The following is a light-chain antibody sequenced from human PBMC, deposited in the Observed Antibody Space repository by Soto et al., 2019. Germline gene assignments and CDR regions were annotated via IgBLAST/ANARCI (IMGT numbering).Light chain of an antibody. Sequence: EIVLTQSPGTLSLSPGDRATLSCRASQSVPSNYLAWYQQKPGQAPRLLIHDAASRATGIPDRFSGSGSGTDFTLTISRLEPEDFAVYYCQQHHGSPITFGPGTKVDIK. V-gene: IGKV3-20*01. CDR1: QSVPSNY. J-gene: IGKJ3*01. CDR2: DAA. CDR3: QQHHGSPIT.